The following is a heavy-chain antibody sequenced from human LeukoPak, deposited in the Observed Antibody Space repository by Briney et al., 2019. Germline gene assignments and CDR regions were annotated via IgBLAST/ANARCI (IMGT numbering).Heavy chain of an antibody. V-gene: IGHV4-4*09. Sequence: PSETLSLTCTVSGGSISSYYCSWIRQPPGKGLEWIGYISTSGSTDYSPSLKSRVTISVDTSKNQSSLKLSSVTGADTAVYYCARREEGSGWYRSYIDLWGRGTLVTVSS. CDR2: ISTSGST. J-gene: IGHJ2*01. CDR3: ARREEGSGWYRSYIDL. D-gene: IGHD6-19*01. CDR1: GGSISSYY.